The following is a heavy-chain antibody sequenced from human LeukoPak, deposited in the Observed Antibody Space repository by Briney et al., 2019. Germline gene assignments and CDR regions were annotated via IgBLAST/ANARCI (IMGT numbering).Heavy chain of an antibody. CDR3: ARGDYYDSSGYYYGWFDP. V-gene: IGHV4-34*01. Sequence: PSETLSLTCAVYGGSFSGYYWSWIRQPPGKGLEWIGEINHSGSTNYNPSLKSRVTISVDTPKNQFSLKLSSVTAADAAVYYCARGDYYDSSGYYYGWFDPWGQGTLVTVSS. CDR1: GGSFSGYY. CDR2: INHSGST. D-gene: IGHD3-22*01. J-gene: IGHJ5*02.